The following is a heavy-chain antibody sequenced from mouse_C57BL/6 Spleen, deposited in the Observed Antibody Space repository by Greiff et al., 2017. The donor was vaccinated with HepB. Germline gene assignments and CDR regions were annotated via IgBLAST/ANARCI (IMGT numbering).Heavy chain of an antibody. CDR1: GYTFTDYY. V-gene: IGHV1-19*01. CDR2: INPYNGGT. D-gene: IGHD2-3*01. CDR3: ARSGGLYDGYGDY. J-gene: IGHJ2*01. Sequence: EVQLQQSGPVLVKPGASVKMSCKASGYTFTDYYMNWVKQSHGKSLEWIGVINPYNGGTSYNQKFKGKATLTVDKSSSTAYMELNSLTSEDSAVYYCARSGGLYDGYGDYWGQGTTLTVSS.